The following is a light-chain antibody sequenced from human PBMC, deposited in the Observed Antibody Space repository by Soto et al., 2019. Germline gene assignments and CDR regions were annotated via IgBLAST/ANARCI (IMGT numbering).Light chain of an antibody. CDR1: SSDIGGYNY. V-gene: IGLV2-14*03. CDR3: SSYTSTARV. J-gene: IGLJ1*01. CDR2: DVS. Sequence: QSALTQPASVSGSPGQSITISCTGTSSDIGGYNYVSWYQQHPGKAPKLMIYDVSNRPSGVSNRFSGSKSGNTASLTISGIQADDEADYYCSSYTSTARVFGTGTKLTVL.